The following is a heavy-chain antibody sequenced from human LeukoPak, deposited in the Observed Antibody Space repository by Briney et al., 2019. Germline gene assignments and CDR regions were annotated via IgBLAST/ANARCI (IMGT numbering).Heavy chain of an antibody. Sequence: GGSLRLSCAASGFTFSSYGMHWVRQAPGKGLEWVAVIWYDGSNKYYADSVKGRFTISRDNSKNTLYLQMNSLRAEDTAVYYCARALLDRVSYYYYGMDVWGQGTTVIVSS. J-gene: IGHJ6*02. V-gene: IGHV3-33*01. CDR2: IWYDGSNK. D-gene: IGHD2-2*03. CDR1: GFTFSSYG. CDR3: ARALLDRVSYYYYGMDV.